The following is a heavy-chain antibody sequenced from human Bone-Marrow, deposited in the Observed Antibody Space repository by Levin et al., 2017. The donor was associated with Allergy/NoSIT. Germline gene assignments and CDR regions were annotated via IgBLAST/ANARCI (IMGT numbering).Heavy chain of an antibody. Sequence: TSETLSLTCAASGFTFSSYAMSWVRQAPGKGLEWVSAISGSGGSTYYADSVKGRFTISRDNSKNTLYLQMNSLRAEDTAVYYCAKDRIAVAAPHYYFDYWGQGTLVTVSS. D-gene: IGHD6-19*01. J-gene: IGHJ4*02. V-gene: IGHV3-23*01. CDR2: ISGSGGST. CDR1: GFTFSSYA. CDR3: AKDRIAVAAPHYYFDY.